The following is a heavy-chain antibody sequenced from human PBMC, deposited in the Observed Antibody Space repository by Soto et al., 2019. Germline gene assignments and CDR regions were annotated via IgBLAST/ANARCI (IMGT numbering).Heavy chain of an antibody. D-gene: IGHD6-13*01. V-gene: IGHV3-23*01. CDR3: AKDLIAADGIDGPGWFDP. J-gene: IGHJ5*02. CDR1: GFTFSSYA. CDR2: ISGSGGST. Sequence: PGGSLRLSCAASGFTFSSYAMSWVRQAPGKGLEWVSAISGSGGSTYYADSVKGRFTISRDNSKNTLYLQMNSLRAEDTAVYYCAKDLIAADGIDGPGWFDPWGQGTLVTVSS.